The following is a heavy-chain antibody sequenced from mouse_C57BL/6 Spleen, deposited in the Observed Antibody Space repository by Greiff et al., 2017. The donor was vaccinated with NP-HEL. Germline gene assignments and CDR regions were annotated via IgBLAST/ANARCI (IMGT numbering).Heavy chain of an antibody. CDR2: IYPGDGDT. D-gene: IGHD1-1*01. CDR3: ARSYYGSSYYFDY. V-gene: IGHV1-80*01. CDR1: GYAFSSYW. J-gene: IGHJ2*01. Sequence: VQLQQSGAELVKPGASVKISCKASGYAFSSYWMNWVKQRPGKGLEWIGQIYPGDGDTNYNGKFKGKATLTADKSSSTAYMQLSSLTSEDSEVYFCARSYYGSSYYFDYWGQGTTLTVSS.